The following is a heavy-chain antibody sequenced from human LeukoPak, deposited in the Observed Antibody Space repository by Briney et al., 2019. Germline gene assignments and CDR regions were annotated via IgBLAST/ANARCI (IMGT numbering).Heavy chain of an antibody. Sequence: SETLSLTCAVYGGSFSGYYWSWIRQPPGKGLEWIGEINHCGSTNYNPSLKSRVTISVDTSKNQFSLKLSSVTAADTAVYYCARGGRQQLTPYYFDYWGQGTLVTVSS. V-gene: IGHV4-34*01. CDR3: ARGGRQQLTPYYFDY. CDR1: GGSFSGYY. D-gene: IGHD6-13*01. J-gene: IGHJ4*02. CDR2: INHCGST.